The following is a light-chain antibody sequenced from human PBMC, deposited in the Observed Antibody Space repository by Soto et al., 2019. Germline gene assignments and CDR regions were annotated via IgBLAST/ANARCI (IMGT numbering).Light chain of an antibody. CDR2: GAS. V-gene: IGKV3-20*01. J-gene: IGKJ1*01. Sequence: EIVLTQSPGTLSLSPGERATLSCRASQSVSSTYLAWYQQKTGQAPRLLIYGASSRADDIPDMFSGSGSGTDFTLAISRLEREDFAVYYCRQCGSSSWTFGQGTQVESK. CDR3: RQCGSSSWT. CDR1: QSVSSTY.